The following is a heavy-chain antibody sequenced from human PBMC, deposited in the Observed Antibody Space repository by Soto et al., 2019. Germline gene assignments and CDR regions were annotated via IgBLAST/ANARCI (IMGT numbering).Heavy chain of an antibody. D-gene: IGHD3-9*01. J-gene: IGHJ6*02. CDR2: ISGSGGST. Sequence: GGSLRLSCAASGFTFSSYAMSWVRQAPGKGLEWVSAISGSGGSTYYADSVKGRFTISRDNSKNTLYLQMNSLRAEDTAVYYCAKVGSYDILEFYYYYGMDVWGQGTTVTVSS. CDR1: GFTFSSYA. V-gene: IGHV3-23*01. CDR3: AKVGSYDILEFYYYYGMDV.